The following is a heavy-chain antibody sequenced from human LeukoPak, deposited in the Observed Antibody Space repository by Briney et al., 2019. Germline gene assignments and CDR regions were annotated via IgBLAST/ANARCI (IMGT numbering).Heavy chain of an antibody. D-gene: IGHD5-18*01. CDR3: ARGGLSDTAMVRIPYYFDY. J-gene: IGHJ4*02. Sequence: GGSLRLSCAASGFTVSSNYMSWVRQAPGKGLEWVSVIFGGGSTYYADSVKGRFTISRDNSTNTLYLQMNSLRPEATAVFYCARGGLSDTAMVRIPYYFDYWGQGTLVTVSS. CDR2: IFGGGST. CDR1: GFTVSSNY. V-gene: IGHV3-53*01.